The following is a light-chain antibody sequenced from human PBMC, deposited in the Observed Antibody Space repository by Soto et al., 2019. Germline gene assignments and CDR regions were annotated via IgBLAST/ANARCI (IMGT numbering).Light chain of an antibody. J-gene: IGKJ4*01. CDR1: QSVYNN. V-gene: IGKV3-15*01. CDR3: QQYNNWPPLT. CDR2: GAS. Sequence: EVLMTQSPATVSASPGDSATLTCRASQSVYNNLAWYQQKPGQAPRLLIYGASTRATGLPVRFSGSGPGTEFTLTISALQSEDSAVYFCQQYNNWPPLTLGGGTKVEI.